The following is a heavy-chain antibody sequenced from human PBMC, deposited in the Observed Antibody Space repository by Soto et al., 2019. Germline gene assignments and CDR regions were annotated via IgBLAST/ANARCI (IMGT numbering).Heavy chain of an antibody. CDR3: AHMGYIAAAGYYFDY. CDR2: IYWNDDK. D-gene: IGHD6-13*01. V-gene: IGHV2-5*01. CDR1: GFSLSTSGVG. Sequence: SGPTLVKPTQTLTLTCTFSGFSLSTSGVGVGWIRQPPGKALEWLALIYWNDDKRYSPSLKSRLTITKDTSKNQVVLTMTNMDPVDTATYYCAHMGYIAAAGYYFDYWGQGTLVTVSS. J-gene: IGHJ4*02.